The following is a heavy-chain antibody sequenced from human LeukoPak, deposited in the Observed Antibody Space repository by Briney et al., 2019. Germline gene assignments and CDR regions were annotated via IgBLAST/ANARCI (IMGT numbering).Heavy chain of an antibody. D-gene: IGHD2-15*01. Sequence: SETLSLICTVSGVSITNTNYHWGWIRQPPGKGLEWIATIYYYSGSSYYNASLKSRITISVDTSKNQFSLKLRSVTAADTAVYYCARVSGPLYYAMDVWGEGTTVTVSS. CDR3: ARVSGPLYYAMDV. CDR2: IYYYSGSS. CDR1: GVSITNTNYH. J-gene: IGHJ6*04. V-gene: IGHV4-39*01.